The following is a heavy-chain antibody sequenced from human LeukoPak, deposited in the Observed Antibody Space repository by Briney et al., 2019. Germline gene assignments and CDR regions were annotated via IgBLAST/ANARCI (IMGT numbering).Heavy chain of an antibody. D-gene: IGHD6-13*01. CDR3: AREYSSSWYGFNGMDV. CDR1: GFTFSSYA. Sequence: GGSLRLSCAASGFTFSSYAMHWVRQAPGKGLEWVAVISYDGSNKYYADSVKGRFTISRDNSKNTLYLQMNSLRAEDTAVYYCAREYSSSWYGFNGMDVWGQGTTVTVSS. J-gene: IGHJ6*02. CDR2: ISYDGSNK. V-gene: IGHV3-30-3*01.